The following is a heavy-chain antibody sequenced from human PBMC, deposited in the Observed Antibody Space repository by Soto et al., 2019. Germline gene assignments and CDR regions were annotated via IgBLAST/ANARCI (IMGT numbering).Heavy chain of an antibody. J-gene: IGHJ4*02. V-gene: IGHV4-59*01. CDR1: GASITSYY. D-gene: IGHD3-22*01. Sequence: SETLSLTCTVSGASITSYYWSWIRQPPGKGLEWIGYISHSGSTNYNPSLKSRVTISVDTSKNQFSLKLSSVTAADTAVYYCAGRASRYYYDSSGYFDYWGQGTLVTVSS. CDR2: ISHSGST. CDR3: AGRASRYYYDSSGYFDY.